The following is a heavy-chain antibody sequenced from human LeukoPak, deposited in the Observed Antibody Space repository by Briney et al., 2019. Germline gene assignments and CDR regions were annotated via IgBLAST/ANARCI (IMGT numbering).Heavy chain of an antibody. J-gene: IGHJ3*02. CDR1: GFTFSSYA. D-gene: IGHD3-22*01. Sequence: PGGSLRLSCAASGFTFSSYAMSWVRQAPGKGLEWVSAISGSGGSTYYADSVKGRFTISRDNSKNTLYLQMNSLRAEDTAVYYCARDRGHYYDSSGYDAFDIWGQGTMVTVSS. V-gene: IGHV3-23*01. CDR3: ARDRGHYYDSSGYDAFDI. CDR2: ISGSGGST.